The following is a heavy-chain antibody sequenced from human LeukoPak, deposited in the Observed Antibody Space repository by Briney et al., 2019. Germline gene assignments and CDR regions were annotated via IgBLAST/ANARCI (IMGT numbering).Heavy chain of an antibody. CDR3: ATSMIVVVNDAFDI. J-gene: IGHJ3*02. CDR2: ISGGGGST. V-gene: IGHV3-23*01. Sequence: GGSLRLSCAASGFTFSSYAMSWFRQAPGKGWDWSSAISGGGGSTYYADSVKGRFTISRDNSKNTLYLQMNSLRAEDTAVYYCATSMIVVVNDAFDIWGQGTMVTVSS. CDR1: GFTFSSYA. D-gene: IGHD3-22*01.